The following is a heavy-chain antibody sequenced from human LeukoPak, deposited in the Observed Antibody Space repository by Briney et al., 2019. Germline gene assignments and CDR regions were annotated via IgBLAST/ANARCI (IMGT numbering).Heavy chain of an antibody. CDR1: GFTFSSYW. J-gene: IGHJ4*02. CDR3: AMRPYDTDDGNFDY. V-gene: IGHV3-7*03. CDR2: IKQDGSEK. D-gene: IGHD3-22*01. Sequence: GGSLRLSCAAFGFTFSSYWMSWVRQAPGKGLEWVANIKQDGSEKYYVDSVKGRFTISRDNAKNSLYLQMNSLRAEDTAVYYCAMRPYDTDDGNFDYWGQGTLVTVSS.